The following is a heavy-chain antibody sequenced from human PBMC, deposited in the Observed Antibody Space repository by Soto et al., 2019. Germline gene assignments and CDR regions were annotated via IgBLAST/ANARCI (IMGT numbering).Heavy chain of an antibody. Sequence: QVHLVQSGAEVKKPGASVKVSCQGSGYAFTTYGITWVRQAPGQGLEWMGWISAHNVNTNYAQKLQGRLTATRDTSTSTAYMELRSLRYDDTAVYYCARGRYGDYWGQGALVTVSS. CDR2: ISAHNVNT. CDR3: ARGRYGDY. CDR1: GYAFTTYG. D-gene: IGHD1-1*01. J-gene: IGHJ4*02. V-gene: IGHV1-18*01.